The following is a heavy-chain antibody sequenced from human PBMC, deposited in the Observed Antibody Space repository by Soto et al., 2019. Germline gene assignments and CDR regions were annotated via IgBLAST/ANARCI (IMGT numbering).Heavy chain of an antibody. CDR1: GGSVSSGSYY. Sequence: PSETLSLTCTVSGGSVSSGSYYWSWIRKPPGKGLEWIGYIYYSGSTNYNPSLKSRVTISVDTSKNQFSLKLSSVTAADTAVYYCARRQRWNYDGTRDYWGQGTLVTVS. V-gene: IGHV4-61*01. CDR2: IYYSGST. CDR3: ARRQRWNYDGTRDY. D-gene: IGHD1-7*01. J-gene: IGHJ4*02.